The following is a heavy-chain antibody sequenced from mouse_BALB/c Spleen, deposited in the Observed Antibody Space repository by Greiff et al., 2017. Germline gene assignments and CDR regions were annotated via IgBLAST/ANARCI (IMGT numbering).Heavy chain of an antibody. J-gene: IGHJ1*01. CDR3: ARDRDGSSYGGYFDV. Sequence: VKVVESGPGLVAPSQSLSITCTVSGFSLTSYGVHWVRQPPGKGLEWLGVIWAGGSTNYNSALMSRLSISKDNSKSQVFLKMNSLQTDDTAMYYCARDRDGSSYGGYFDVWGAGTTVTVSS. CDR2: IWAGGST. V-gene: IGHV2-9*02. D-gene: IGHD1-1*01. CDR1: GFSLTSYG.